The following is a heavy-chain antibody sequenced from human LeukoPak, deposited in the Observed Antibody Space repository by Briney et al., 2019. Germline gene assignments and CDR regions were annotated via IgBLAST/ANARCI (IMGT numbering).Heavy chain of an antibody. CDR1: AFTFSRSW. V-gene: IGHV3-7*01. Sequence: GGSLKLSCAASAFTFSRSWMTWVRQPPGKGLQWVANIKEDGSEKYYVDSVKGRFTISRDNTKNSLYLQMNSLRAEDTAVYYCATDVGVDWGQGTLGTVSS. CDR3: ATDVGVD. J-gene: IGHJ4*02. CDR2: IKEDGSEK.